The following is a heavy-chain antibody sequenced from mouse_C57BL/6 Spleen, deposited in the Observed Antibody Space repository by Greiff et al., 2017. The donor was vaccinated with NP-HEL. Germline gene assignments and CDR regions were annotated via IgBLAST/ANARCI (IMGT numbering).Heavy chain of an antibody. D-gene: IGHD1-1*02. CDR2: IRSKSNNYAT. V-gene: IGHV10-1*01. J-gene: IGHJ2*01. CDR1: GFSFNTYA. Sequence: EVQGVESGGGLVQPKGSLKLSCAASGFSFNTYAMNWVRQAPGKGLEWVARIRSKSNNYATYYADSVKDRFTISRDDSESMLYLQMNNLKTEDTAMYYCGRQDYPGYFDYWGQGTTLTVSS. CDR3: GRQDYPGYFDY.